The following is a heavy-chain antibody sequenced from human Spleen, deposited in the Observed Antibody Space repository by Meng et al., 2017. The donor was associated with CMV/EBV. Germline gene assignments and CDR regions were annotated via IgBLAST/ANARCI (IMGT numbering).Heavy chain of an antibody. CDR2: ISSDGTNK. J-gene: IGHJ6*02. CDR1: GFTFSNYV. Sequence: GGSLRLSCAASGFTFSNYVMHWVRQAPGKGLEWVAVISSDGTNKYYADSVKGRFTISRDNSKNTLFLQMNSLRAEDTAVYFCARDSGIWYGEDYYYGMDVWGQGTTVTVSS. V-gene: IGHV3-30-3*01. CDR3: ARDSGIWYGEDYYYGMDV. D-gene: IGHD6-13*01.